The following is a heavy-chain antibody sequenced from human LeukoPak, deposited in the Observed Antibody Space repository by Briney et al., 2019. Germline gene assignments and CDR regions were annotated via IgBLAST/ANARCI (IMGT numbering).Heavy chain of an antibody. CDR2: NYWDDDE. CDR3: AHSLPIVATGTYPFDY. J-gene: IGHJ4*02. Sequence: SGPTLLKPTWTLTLTFTFSGFSRGTRAGGGGWIRQPPGKALEWLSLNYWDDDERYSPSLKSRLTITKDTSKNQVVLTMTNMDPVDTATYYCAHSLPIVATGTYPFDYWGQGTLVTVSS. D-gene: IGHD6-13*01. V-gene: IGHV2-5*02. CDR1: GFSRGTRAGG.